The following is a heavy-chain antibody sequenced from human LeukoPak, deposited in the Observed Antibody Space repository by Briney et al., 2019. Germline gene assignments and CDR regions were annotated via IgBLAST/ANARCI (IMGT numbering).Heavy chain of an antibody. J-gene: IGHJ1*01. CDR2: IYSGGST. V-gene: IGHV3-66*01. CDR1: GFTVSSNY. CDR3: ARVLIAAAGTLAEYFQH. D-gene: IGHD6-13*01. Sequence: GGSLRLSCAASGFTVSSNYMSWVRQAPGKELEWVSVIYSGGSTYYADSVKGRFTISRDNSKNTLYLQMNSLRAEDTAVYYCARVLIAAAGTLAEYFQHWGQGTLVTVSS.